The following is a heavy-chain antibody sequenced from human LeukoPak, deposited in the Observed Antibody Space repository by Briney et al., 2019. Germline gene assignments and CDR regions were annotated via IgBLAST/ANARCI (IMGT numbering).Heavy chain of an antibody. J-gene: IGHJ4*02. CDR1: GFTFSSYD. D-gene: IGHD3-22*01. CDR3: ARYYYDSSGYYYFDY. CDR2: IGTAGDT. Sequence: GGSLRLSCAASGFTFSSYDMHWVRQATGKGLEWVSAIGTAGDTYYPGSVKGRFTISRENAKNSLYLQMNSLRAGDTAVYYCARYYYDSSGYYYFDYWGQGILVTVSS. V-gene: IGHV3-13*01.